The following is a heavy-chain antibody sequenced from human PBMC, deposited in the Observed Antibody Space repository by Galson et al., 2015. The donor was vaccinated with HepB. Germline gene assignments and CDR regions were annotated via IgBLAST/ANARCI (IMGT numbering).Heavy chain of an antibody. CDR2: IIPILHTP. CDR1: GGTFTHYA. CDR3: AREGHDYDSPGYYGVFDI. V-gene: IGHV1-69*05. Sequence: SVKVSCKASGGTFTHYALSWVRQAPGQGLEWMGGIIPILHTPNYAQKFQGRVTISTDESTSTAYMELSSLRSEDTAFYYCAREGHDYDSPGYYGVFDIWGQGTMVTVSS. J-gene: IGHJ3*02. D-gene: IGHD3-22*01.